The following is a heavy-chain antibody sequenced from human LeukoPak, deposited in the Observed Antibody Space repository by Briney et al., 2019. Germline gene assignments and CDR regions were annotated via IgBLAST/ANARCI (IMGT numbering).Heavy chain of an antibody. J-gene: IGHJ3*02. CDR3: TTDFFPTPWYYDSSGAI. Sequence: GGSLRLSCAVSGFTFSNAWMSWVRQAPGKGLEWVCRIKSKTDGGTTDYAAPVKGRFTISRDDSKNTLYLQMNSLKTEDTAVYYCTTDFFPTPWYYDSSGAIWGQGTMVTVSS. D-gene: IGHD3-22*01. CDR1: GFTFSNAW. V-gene: IGHV3-15*01. CDR2: IKSKTDGGTT.